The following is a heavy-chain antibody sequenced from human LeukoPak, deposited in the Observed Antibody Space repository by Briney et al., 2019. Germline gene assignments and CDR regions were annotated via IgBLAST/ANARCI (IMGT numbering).Heavy chain of an antibody. CDR3: ARLVWSGRRGDFDY. Sequence: SETLSLTCAVYGGSFSGYYWSWIRQPPGKGLEWIGEINHSGSTNYNPSLKSRVAISVDTSKNQFSLKLSSVTAADTAVYYCARLVWSGRRGDFDYWGQGTLVTVSS. CDR2: INHSGST. J-gene: IGHJ4*02. D-gene: IGHD3-3*01. V-gene: IGHV4-34*01. CDR1: GGSFSGYY.